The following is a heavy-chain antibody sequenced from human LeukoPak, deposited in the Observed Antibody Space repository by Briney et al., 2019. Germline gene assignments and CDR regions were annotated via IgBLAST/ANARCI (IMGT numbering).Heavy chain of an antibody. D-gene: IGHD4/OR15-4a*01. J-gene: IGHJ4*02. Sequence: NPSETLSLTCTVSGGSISSGSYYWSWIRQPAGKGLEWIGRIYTSGSTNYNPSLESRVTISLDTSKNQFSLKLSSVTAADTAVYYCARRAGAYSHPYDYWGQGTLVTVSS. V-gene: IGHV4-61*02. CDR2: IYTSGST. CDR3: ARRAGAYSHPYDY. CDR1: GGSISSGSYY.